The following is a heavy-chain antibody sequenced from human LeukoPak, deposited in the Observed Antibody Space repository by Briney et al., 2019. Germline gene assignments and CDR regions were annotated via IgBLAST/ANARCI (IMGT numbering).Heavy chain of an antibody. Sequence: ASVKVSCKRYGYTLTGYYMHWVRQAPGQGLEWMGRINPKSGGTNYAQKFQGRVTMTRDTSISTAYLELSRLRSDDTAVYFCARERGYYFDFWGQGTLVTVSS. D-gene: IGHD3-10*01. CDR2: INPKSGGT. J-gene: IGHJ4*02. V-gene: IGHV1-2*06. CDR1: GYTLTGYY. CDR3: ARERGYYFDF.